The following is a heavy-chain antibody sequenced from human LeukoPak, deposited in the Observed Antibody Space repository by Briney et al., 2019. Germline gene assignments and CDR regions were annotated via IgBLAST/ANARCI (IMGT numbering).Heavy chain of an antibody. D-gene: IGHD3-3*01. Sequence: PSETLSLTCAVYGGSFSGYYWSWIRQPPGKGLEWIGEINHSGSTNYNPSLKSRVTISVDTSKNQFSLKLSSVTAADTAVYYCARGVRFAALRGYYYMDVWGKGTTVTVSS. CDR1: GGSFSGYY. CDR2: INHSGST. V-gene: IGHV4-34*01. J-gene: IGHJ6*03. CDR3: ARGVRFAALRGYYYMDV.